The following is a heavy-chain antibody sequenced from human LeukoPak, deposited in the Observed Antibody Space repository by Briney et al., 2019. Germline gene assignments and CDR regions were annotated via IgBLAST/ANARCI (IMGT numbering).Heavy chain of an antibody. CDR2: MNPNSGNT. D-gene: IGHD4-17*01. J-gene: IGHJ4*02. V-gene: IGHV1-8*01. CDR3: ATFGGYYGDYYFDY. CDR1: GYTFTSYD. Sequence: ASVKVSCKASGYTFTSYDINWVRQATGQGPEWMGWMNPNSGNTGYAQKFQGRVTMTEDTSTDTAYMELSSLRSEDTAVYYCATFGGYYGDYYFDYWGQGTLVTVSS.